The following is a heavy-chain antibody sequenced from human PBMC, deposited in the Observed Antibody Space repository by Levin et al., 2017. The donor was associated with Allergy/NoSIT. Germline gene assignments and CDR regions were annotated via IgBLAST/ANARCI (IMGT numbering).Heavy chain of an antibody. Sequence: ASVKVSCKALGYTFTSFGISWVRQAPGQGLEWMGWTSAYNGNTNYAQKFQGRVTMTTDTSTSTAYMEVRSLRSDDTAVYYCARDLGDGYNKWFDYWGQGILVTVSS. J-gene: IGHJ4*02. D-gene: IGHD5-24*01. CDR1: GYTFTSFG. CDR3: ARDLGDGYNKWFDY. CDR2: TSAYNGNT. V-gene: IGHV1-18*01.